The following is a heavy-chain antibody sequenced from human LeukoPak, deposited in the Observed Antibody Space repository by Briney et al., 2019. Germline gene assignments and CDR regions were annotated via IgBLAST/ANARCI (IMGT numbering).Heavy chain of an antibody. D-gene: IGHD3-10*01. CDR3: ARAGDPRGYFDY. V-gene: IGHV3-64*01. J-gene: IGHJ4*02. CDR1: GFTFSSYA. CDR2: ISSNGGST. Sequence: GGSLRLSCAASGFTFSSYAMHWVRQAPGKGLEYVSAISSNGGSTYYANSVKGGFTISRDNSKNTLYLQMGSLRAEDMAVYYCARAGDPRGYFDYWGQGTLVTVSS.